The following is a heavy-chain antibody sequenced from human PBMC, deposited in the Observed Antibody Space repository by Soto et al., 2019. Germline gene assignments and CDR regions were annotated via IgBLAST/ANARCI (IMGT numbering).Heavy chain of an antibody. CDR2: ISAYNGNT. J-gene: IGHJ4*02. V-gene: IGHV1-18*01. Sequence: ASVKVSCKASGYTFTSYGISWVRQAPGQGLEWMGWISAYNGNTNYAQKLQGRVTMTTDTSTSTAYMELRSLRSDDTAVYYCARWRLHYGSGALDYWGQGTLVTVSS. CDR3: ARWRLHYGSGALDY. CDR1: GYTFTSYG. D-gene: IGHD3-10*01.